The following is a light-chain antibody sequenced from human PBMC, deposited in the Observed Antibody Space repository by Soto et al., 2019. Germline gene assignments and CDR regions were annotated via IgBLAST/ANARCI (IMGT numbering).Light chain of an antibody. V-gene: IGLV2-8*01. Sequence: QSVLTQPPSASGSPGQSVTISCTGTSSDVGGYNYVSWYQHHPGKAPKLIIYEVYKRPSGVPDRFSGSKSGNTAALTAAGHQAEDEADYYCRSYVGTNSYVFGTGTKVTVL. CDR3: RSYVGTNSYV. CDR2: EVY. J-gene: IGLJ1*01. CDR1: SSDVGGYNY.